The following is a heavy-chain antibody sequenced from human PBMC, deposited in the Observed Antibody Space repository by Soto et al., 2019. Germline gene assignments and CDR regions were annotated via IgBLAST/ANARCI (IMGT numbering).Heavy chain of an antibody. CDR1: GFTFSSYW. D-gene: IGHD3-16*01. CDR3: ARVKLGSYDWVDP. V-gene: IGHV3-74*01. CDR2: INPDGGRT. J-gene: IGHJ5*02. Sequence: EVQLVESGGGLVQPGGSLRLSCAASGFTFSSYWMHWVRQVPGEGLMWVSRINPDGGRTNYADSVKGRFTISRDNAKNTLYLQMDSLRAVDTAVYYCARVKLGSYDWVDPWGQGTLVTVSS.